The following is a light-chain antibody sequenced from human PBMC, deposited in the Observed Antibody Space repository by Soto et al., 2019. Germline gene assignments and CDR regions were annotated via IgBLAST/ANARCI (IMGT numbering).Light chain of an antibody. CDR2: DVT. J-gene: IGLJ1*01. V-gene: IGLV2-14*01. CDR1: SSDVGGYNF. CDR3: SSYTSISTYV. Sequence: QSALTQTASVSGSPGQSITISCTGTSSDVGGYNFVSWYQQHPDKAPQLMIYDVTNRPSRVSNRFSGSKSGNTASLTISGLQAEDEADYYCSSYTSISTYVFGTGTKLTVL.